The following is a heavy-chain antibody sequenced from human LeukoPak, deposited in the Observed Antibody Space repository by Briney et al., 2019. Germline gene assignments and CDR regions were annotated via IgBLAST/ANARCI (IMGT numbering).Heavy chain of an antibody. CDR3: AKGGYYYTDFDY. Sequence: GGSLRLSCAASGFTFSSYAMSWVRQAPGKGLEWVSAISGGGGSTYYADSVKGRFTISRDNSKNTLYLQMNRLRAEDTAVYYCAKGGYYYTDFDYWGQGTLVTVSS. CDR1: GFTFSSYA. V-gene: IGHV3-23*01. D-gene: IGHD3-22*01. J-gene: IGHJ4*02. CDR2: ISGGGGST.